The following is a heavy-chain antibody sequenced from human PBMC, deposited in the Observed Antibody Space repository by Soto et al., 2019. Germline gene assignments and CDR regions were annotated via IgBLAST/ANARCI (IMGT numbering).Heavy chain of an antibody. Sequence: GASVKVSCKASGGTFSSYAISWVRQAPGQGLEWMGGIIPIFGTANYAQKFQGRVTITADESTSTAYMELSSLRSEDTAVYYCASDSYGYGPSDYWGQGTLVTVSS. J-gene: IGHJ4*02. CDR1: GGTFSSYA. D-gene: IGHD5-18*01. CDR2: IIPIFGTA. CDR3: ASDSYGYGPSDY. V-gene: IGHV1-69*13.